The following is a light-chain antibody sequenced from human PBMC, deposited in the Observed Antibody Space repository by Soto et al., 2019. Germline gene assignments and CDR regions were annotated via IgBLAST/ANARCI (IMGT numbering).Light chain of an antibody. CDR3: SSYTSTNTVV. Sequence: QAVVTQPASVSGSPGQSITISCTGTSSDVGGYNYVSWYQHHPGKAPKLMIYDVSNRPSGVSNRFSGSKSDNTASLTISGLQAEDEADYYCSSYTSTNTVVFGGGTKLTVL. CDR2: DVS. J-gene: IGLJ2*01. V-gene: IGLV2-14*03. CDR1: SSDVGGYNY.